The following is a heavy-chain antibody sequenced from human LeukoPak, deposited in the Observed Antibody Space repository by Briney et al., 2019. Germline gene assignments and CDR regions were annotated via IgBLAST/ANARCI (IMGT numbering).Heavy chain of an antibody. Sequence: GASVKVSCKASGYTFTSYDINWVRQATGQGLEWMGWMNPNSGNTGYAQRFQGRVTMTRNTSISTAYMELSSLRSEDTAMYYCARRRDSSSWYLAFDIWGQRTMVTVSS. V-gene: IGHV1-8*01. CDR1: GYTFTSYD. CDR3: ARRRDSSSWYLAFDI. J-gene: IGHJ3*02. D-gene: IGHD6-13*01. CDR2: MNPNSGNT.